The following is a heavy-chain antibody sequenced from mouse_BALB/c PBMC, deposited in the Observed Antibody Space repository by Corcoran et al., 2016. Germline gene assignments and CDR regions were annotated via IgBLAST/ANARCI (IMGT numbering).Heavy chain of an antibody. V-gene: IGHV3-6*02. CDR1: GYSITSGYY. Sequence: DVQLQESGPGLVKPSQSLSLTCSVTGYSITSGYYWNWIRQFPGNKLEWMGYISYDGSNNYNPSLKNRISITRDTSKNQFFLKLNSVTTEDTATYYCAYGLFDYWGQGTTLTVSS. D-gene: IGHD1-1*02. CDR2: ISYDGSN. J-gene: IGHJ2*01. CDR3: AYGLFDY.